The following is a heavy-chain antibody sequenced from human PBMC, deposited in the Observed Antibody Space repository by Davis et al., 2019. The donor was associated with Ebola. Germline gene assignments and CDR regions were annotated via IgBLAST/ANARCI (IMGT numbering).Heavy chain of an antibody. CDR2: IYYSGST. Sequence: SETLSLTCTVSGGSISSYYWSWIRQPPGKGLEWIGYIYYSGSTNYNPSLKSRVTISVDTSKNQFSLKLSSVTAADTAVYYCARTNQYYYDIVTGYPKTMYYFDYWGQGTLVTVSS. CDR1: GGSISSYY. V-gene: IGHV4-59*08. CDR3: ARTNQYYYDIVTGYPKTMYYFDY. J-gene: IGHJ4*02. D-gene: IGHD3-9*01.